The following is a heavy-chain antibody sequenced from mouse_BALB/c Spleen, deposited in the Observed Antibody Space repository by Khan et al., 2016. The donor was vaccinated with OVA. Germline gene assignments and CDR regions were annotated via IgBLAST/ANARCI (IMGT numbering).Heavy chain of an antibody. V-gene: IGHV1S135*01. J-gene: IGHJ3*01. CDR3: TRHGYVAWFTY. D-gene: IGHD2-2*01. CDR2: IDPFSGDT. CDR1: GYSFTTYY. Sequence: EVQLQESGPELMKPGASGKISCKASGYSFTTYYIHWVKQSHGKSLEWIGYIDPFSGDTTYNQKFKGMATLTVDKSSSTAYIHLSNLTSEDSAVDYCTRHGYVAWFTYWGQGTLGTVSA.